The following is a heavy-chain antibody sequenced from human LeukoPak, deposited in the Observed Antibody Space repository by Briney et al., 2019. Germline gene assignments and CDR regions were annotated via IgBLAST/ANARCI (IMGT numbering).Heavy chain of an antibody. CDR3: ARHPPNWNAPSYFDY. Sequence: SETLSLTCTVSGGSINNYYWSWIRQPPGKGLEWIGYIYTSGSTKYNPSLKSRVTISVDTSKNQFSLKRSSVTAADTAVYYCARHPPNWNAPSYFDYWGQGTLVTVSS. CDR1: GGSINNYY. CDR2: IYTSGST. J-gene: IGHJ4*02. V-gene: IGHV4-4*09. D-gene: IGHD1-1*01.